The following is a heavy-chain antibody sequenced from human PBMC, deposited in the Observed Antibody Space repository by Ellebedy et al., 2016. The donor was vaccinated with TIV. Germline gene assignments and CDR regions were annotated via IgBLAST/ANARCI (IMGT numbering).Heavy chain of an antibody. CDR2: ISSSSDMI. CDR1: GFTFSSYA. J-gene: IGHJ4*02. D-gene: IGHD5-24*01. V-gene: IGHV3-48*04. CDR3: ARGEGWIDN. Sequence: GGSLRLSXAASGFTFSSYAMSWVRQGPGKGLEWVSFISSSSDMIYYADSVKGRFTISRDNAKNSLYLQMNSLRAEDTAVYFCARGEGWIDNWGQGTLVTVSS.